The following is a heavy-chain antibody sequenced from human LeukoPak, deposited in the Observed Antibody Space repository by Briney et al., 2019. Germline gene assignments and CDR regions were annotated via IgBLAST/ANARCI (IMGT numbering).Heavy chain of an antibody. D-gene: IGHD3-10*01. V-gene: IGHV1-69*04. CDR3: ARVRASDYYYYGMDV. CDR2: IIPILGIA. CDR1: GGTFSSYA. J-gene: IGHJ6*02. Sequence: ASVKVSCKASGGTFSSYAISWVRQAPGQGLEWMGRIIPILGIANYAQKFQGRVTITADKSTSTAYMELSSLRSEDTAVYYCARVRASDYYYYGMDVWGQGTTVTVSS.